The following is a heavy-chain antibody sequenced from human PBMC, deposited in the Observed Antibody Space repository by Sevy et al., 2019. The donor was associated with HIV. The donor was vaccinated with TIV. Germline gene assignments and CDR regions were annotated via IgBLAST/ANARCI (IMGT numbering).Heavy chain of an antibody. V-gene: IGHV3-53*01. D-gene: IGHD3-22*01. CDR3: AGSSGYYWAGDAFDI. CDR2: IYSGGST. Sequence: GESLKISCAASGFTVSSNYMSWVRQAPGKGLEWVSVIYSGGSTYYADSVKGRFTISRDNSKNTLYLQMNSLRAEDTAVYYCAGSSGYYWAGDAFDIWGQGTMVTVSS. CDR1: GFTVSSNY. J-gene: IGHJ3*02.